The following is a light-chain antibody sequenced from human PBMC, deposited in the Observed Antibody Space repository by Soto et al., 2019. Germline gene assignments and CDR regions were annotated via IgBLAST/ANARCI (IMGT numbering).Light chain of an antibody. CDR3: QQPGIRPIS. J-gene: IGKJ5*01. V-gene: IGKV3-11*01. CDR1: QSVSSY. Sequence: ERATLSCRASQSVSSYLAWYQQKPGQAPRLLIYDASNRATGIPARFSGSGSGTDFTLTISSLEPEDFAVYYCQQPGIRPISSCHGTRLEIK. CDR2: DAS.